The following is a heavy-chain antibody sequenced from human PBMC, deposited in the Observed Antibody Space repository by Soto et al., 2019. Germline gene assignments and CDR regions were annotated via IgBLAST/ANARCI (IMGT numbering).Heavy chain of an antibody. V-gene: IGHV3-23*01. CDR1: GFTFSNYA. J-gene: IGHJ5*02. CDR2: ISGSGGST. Sequence: GGSLRLSCAASGFTFSNYAMNWVRQAPGKGLEWVSAISGSGGSTYYADSVKGRFTISRDNSKNTLYVQMNSLRAEDTAVYYCTRDYGKFDPWGQGTLVTVSS. D-gene: IGHD1-26*01. CDR3: TRDYGKFDP.